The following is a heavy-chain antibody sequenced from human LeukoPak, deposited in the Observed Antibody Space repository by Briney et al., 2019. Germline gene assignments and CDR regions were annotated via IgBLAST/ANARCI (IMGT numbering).Heavy chain of an antibody. V-gene: IGHV3-30-3*01. CDR2: ISYDGSNK. D-gene: IGHD2-15*01. CDR3: AREPRPIVAISKYAFDI. CDR1: GFTFSSYA. J-gene: IGHJ3*02. Sequence: GGSLRLSCAASGFTFSSYAMHWVRQAPGKGLEWVAVISYDGSNKYYADSVKGRFTISRDNSKNTLYLQMNSLRAEDTAVYYCAREPRPIVAISKYAFDIWGQGTMVTVSS.